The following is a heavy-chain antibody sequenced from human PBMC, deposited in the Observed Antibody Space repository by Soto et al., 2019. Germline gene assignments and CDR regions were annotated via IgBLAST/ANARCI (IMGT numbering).Heavy chain of an antibody. CDR3: TRVPPNNYGWGTYPFDY. Sequence: EVQLVESGGGLAQPGRSLRLSCTSSGFTFDHYGMTWFRQAPGKGLEWVGFITSKAYGGTTEYAASVKGRFTISRDDSNSIAYLQMDSLKTEDTAVYYCTRVPPNNYGWGTYPFDYWGQGALVTVSS. CDR1: GFTFDHYG. J-gene: IGHJ4*02. D-gene: IGHD3-10*01. V-gene: IGHV3-49*03. CDR2: ITSKAYGGTT.